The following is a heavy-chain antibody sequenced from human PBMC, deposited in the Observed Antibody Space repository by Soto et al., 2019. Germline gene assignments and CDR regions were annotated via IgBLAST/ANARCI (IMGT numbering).Heavy chain of an antibody. D-gene: IGHD1-26*01. V-gene: IGHV4-4*07. CDR2: IYTSGST. CDR1: GDSMTKYY. J-gene: IGHJ4*02. Sequence: QVQLQESGPGLVKPSETLSLTCTGSGDSMTKYYWSWIRQPAGKGLEWIGRIYTSGSTNYNPSLKSRVTMSIDTSHNHFSLKMKSVTAADTAVYYCARTVGAAYYFDFWGQGALVTVSS. CDR3: ARTVGAAYYFDF.